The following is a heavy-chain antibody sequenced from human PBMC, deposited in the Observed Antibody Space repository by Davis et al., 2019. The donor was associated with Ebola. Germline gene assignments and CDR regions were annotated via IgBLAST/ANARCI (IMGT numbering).Heavy chain of an antibody. CDR2: ISSSCSTI. CDR1: GFTFSSYS. D-gene: IGHD3-10*01. CDR3: ARAHEVQGDLFAFDI. Sequence: GESLKISCAASGFTFSSYSMNWVRQAPGKGLEWVSYISSSCSTIYYADSVKGRFTISRDNAKNSLYLQMNSLRDEDTAVYYCARAHEVQGDLFAFDIWGQGTMVTVSS. J-gene: IGHJ3*02. V-gene: IGHV3-48*02.